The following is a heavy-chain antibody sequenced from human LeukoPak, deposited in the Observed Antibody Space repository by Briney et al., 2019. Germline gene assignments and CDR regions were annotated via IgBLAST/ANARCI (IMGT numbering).Heavy chain of an antibody. CDR1: GDSISNYF. J-gene: IGHJ4*02. Sequence: SETLSLTCIVSGDSISNYFWSWIRQPAGKGLEWLGRIYSGGTTNYNPSLKSRVTMSVGTSKNQFSLNLSSVTAADTAVYYCAREGRDGYNYRALDYWGQGTLVSVSS. D-gene: IGHD5-24*01. CDR3: AREGRDGYNYRALDY. CDR2: IYSGGTT. V-gene: IGHV4-4*07.